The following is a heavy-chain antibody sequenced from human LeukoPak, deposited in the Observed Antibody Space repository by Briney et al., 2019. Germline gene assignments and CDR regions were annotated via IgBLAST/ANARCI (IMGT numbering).Heavy chain of an antibody. V-gene: IGHV5-51*01. D-gene: IGHD6-13*01. J-gene: IGHJ4*02. Sequence: GESLKISCKVSGYSVTTYWIGWVRQMPGKGLEWMGIIYPGDSGTRYSPSFQGHVTISADKSINTAYLQWSSLKASDTAMYYCATSDSSWLHFDYWGQGTLVIVSS. CDR3: ATSDSSWLHFDY. CDR2: IYPGDSGT. CDR1: GYSVTTYW.